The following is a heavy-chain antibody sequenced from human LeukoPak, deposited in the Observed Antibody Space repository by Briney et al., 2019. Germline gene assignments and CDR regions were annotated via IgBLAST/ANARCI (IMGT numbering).Heavy chain of an antibody. Sequence: SVKVSCKAPGGTFSSYAISWVRQAPGQGLEWMGRIIPILGIANYAQKFQGRATITADKSTSTAYMELSSLRSEDTAVYYCAILMLAAPFDYWGQGTLVTVSS. D-gene: IGHD2-15*01. CDR2: IIPILGIA. CDR1: GGTFSSYA. V-gene: IGHV1-69*04. J-gene: IGHJ4*02. CDR3: AILMLAAPFDY.